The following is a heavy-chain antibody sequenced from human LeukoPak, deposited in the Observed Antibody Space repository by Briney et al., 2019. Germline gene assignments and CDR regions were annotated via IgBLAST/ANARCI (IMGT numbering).Heavy chain of an antibody. Sequence: SVKVPCKASGFTFTGSAVQWVRQARGQRLEWIGWIVVGSGNTNYAQKFQERVTITRDMSTSTAYMELSSLRSEDTAVYYSAAGYCSGRSCYSDYYYGMDVWGKGPTVTVSS. D-gene: IGHD2-15*01. CDR2: IVVGSGNT. CDR3: AAGYCSGRSCYSDYYYGMDV. V-gene: IGHV1-58*01. J-gene: IGHJ6*04. CDR1: GFTFTGSA.